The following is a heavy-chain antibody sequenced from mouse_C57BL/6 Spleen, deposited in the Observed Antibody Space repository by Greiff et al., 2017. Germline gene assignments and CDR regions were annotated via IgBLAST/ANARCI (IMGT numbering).Heavy chain of an antibody. CDR3: ARTTVVADYFDY. Sequence: VQLQQSGPELVKPGASVKISCKASGYSFTSYYIHWVKQRPGQGLEWIGWIYPGSGNTKYNEKFKGKATLTADTSARTAYMQLSSLTSEDSAVYYCARTTVVADYFDYWGQGTTLTVSS. CDR2: IYPGSGNT. V-gene: IGHV1-66*01. D-gene: IGHD1-1*01. J-gene: IGHJ2*01. CDR1: GYSFTSYY.